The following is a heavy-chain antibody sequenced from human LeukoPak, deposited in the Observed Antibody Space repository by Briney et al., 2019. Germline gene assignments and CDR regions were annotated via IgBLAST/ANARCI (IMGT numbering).Heavy chain of an antibody. CDR2: ISSSSSYI. Sequence: GGSLRLSCAASGFTFSSYSMNWVRQAPGKGLEWVSSISSSSSYIYYADSVKGRFTISRDNSKNTLYLQMNSLRAEDTAVYYCAKDRMRELVRFALGLFDPWGQGTLVTVSS. J-gene: IGHJ5*02. V-gene: IGHV3-21*04. CDR1: GFTFSSYS. CDR3: AKDRMRELVRFALGLFDP. D-gene: IGHD1-26*01.